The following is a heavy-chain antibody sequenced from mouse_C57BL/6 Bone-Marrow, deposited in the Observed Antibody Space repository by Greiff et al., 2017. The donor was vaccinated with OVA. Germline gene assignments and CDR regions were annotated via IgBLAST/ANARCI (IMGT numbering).Heavy chain of an antibody. CDR2: ISDGGSYT. CDR3: ARGYDYGSWFAY. J-gene: IGHJ3*01. D-gene: IGHD2-4*01. V-gene: IGHV5-4*01. Sequence: EVHLVESWGGLVKPGGSLKLSCAASGFTFSSYAMSWVRQTPEKRLEWVATISDGGSYTYYPDNVKGRFTISRDNAKNNLYLQMSHLKSEDTAMYYCARGYDYGSWFAYWGQGTLVTVSA. CDR1: GFTFSSYA.